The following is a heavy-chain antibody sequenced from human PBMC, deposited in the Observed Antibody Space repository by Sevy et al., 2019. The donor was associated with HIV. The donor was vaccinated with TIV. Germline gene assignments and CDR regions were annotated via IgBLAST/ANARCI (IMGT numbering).Heavy chain of an antibody. D-gene: IGHD6-19*01. Sequence: GGSLRLSCAASGFTFSSYAMGWVRQAPGKGLEWVSAISGSGGSTYYADSVKGRFTISRDNSKNTLYLQMNSLRAEDTAVYYCAKDGIVVTRVGYFDYWGQGTLVTVSS. V-gene: IGHV3-23*01. CDR2: ISGSGGST. J-gene: IGHJ4*02. CDR1: GFTFSSYA. CDR3: AKDGIVVTRVGYFDY.